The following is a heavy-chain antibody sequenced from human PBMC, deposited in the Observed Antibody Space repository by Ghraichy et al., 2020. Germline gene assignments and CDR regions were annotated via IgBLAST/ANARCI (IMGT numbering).Heavy chain of an antibody. CDR1: GGSISSSSYY. V-gene: IGHV4-39*01. J-gene: IGHJ6*03. CDR2: IYYSGST. CDR3: ARLALAVAGTGYYYYMDV. D-gene: IGHD6-19*01. Sequence: SETLSLTCTVSGGSISSSSYYWGWIRQPPGKGLEWIGSIYYSGSTYYNPSLKSRVTISVDTSKNQFSLKLSSVTAADTAVYYCARLALAVAGTGYYYYMDVWGKGTTVTVSS.